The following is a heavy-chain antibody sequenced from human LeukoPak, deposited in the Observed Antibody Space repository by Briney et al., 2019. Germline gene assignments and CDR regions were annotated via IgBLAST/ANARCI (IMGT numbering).Heavy chain of an antibody. D-gene: IGHD3-10*01. Sequence: GGSLRLSCAASGFTFSSYAMSWVRQAPGKGLEWVSAISGSGGSTYYADSVKGRFTISRDNAKNSLYLQMNSLRDEDTAVYYCARDLIAVRGEYYFDYWGQGTLVTVSS. V-gene: IGHV3-23*01. CDR1: GFTFSSYA. CDR3: ARDLIAVRGEYYFDY. J-gene: IGHJ4*02. CDR2: ISGSGGST.